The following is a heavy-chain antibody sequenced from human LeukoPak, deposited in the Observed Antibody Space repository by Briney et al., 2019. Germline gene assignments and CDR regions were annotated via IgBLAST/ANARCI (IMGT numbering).Heavy chain of an antibody. J-gene: IGHJ4*02. CDR1: GYSISSGYY. V-gene: IGHV4-38-2*02. Sequence: PSETLSLTCTVSGYSISSGYYWGWIRQPPGKGLEWIGSIYHSGSTYYNPSLKSRVTISVDTSKNQFSLKLSSVTAADTAVYYCARGLHRLQQLVPFFDYWGQGTLVTVSS. CDR3: ARGLHRLQQLVPFFDY. CDR2: IYHSGST. D-gene: IGHD6-13*01.